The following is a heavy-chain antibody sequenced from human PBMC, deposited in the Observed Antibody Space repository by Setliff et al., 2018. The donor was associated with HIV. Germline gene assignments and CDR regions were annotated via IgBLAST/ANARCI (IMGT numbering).Heavy chain of an antibody. CDR2: ISGYNANT. V-gene: IGHV1-18*01. D-gene: IGHD6-13*01. CDR3: ARGRISSWPYYYYGMDV. J-gene: IGHJ6*02. Sequence: GASVKVSCKASGYTFTHYGISWVRQAPGQGLEWMGWISGYNANTNYAQKFQGRVTLTTDISTTTAFMELRSLRSEDTAVYYCARGRISSWPYYYYGMDVWGQGTTVTVSS. CDR1: GYTFTHYG.